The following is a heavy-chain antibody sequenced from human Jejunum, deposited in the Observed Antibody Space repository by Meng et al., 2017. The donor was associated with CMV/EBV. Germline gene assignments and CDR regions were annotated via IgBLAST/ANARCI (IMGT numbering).Heavy chain of an antibody. Sequence: VSGFSISSGYYWDWIRQAPGKGLEWIGYVFHSGATYYNPSLKSRVTMSVDTSRNQFALHLTSVTAADTAMYYCARSRSSSQYLDYWGQGVLVTVSS. CDR1: GFSISSGYY. J-gene: IGHJ4*02. CDR3: ARSRSSSQYLDY. V-gene: IGHV4-38-2*01. CDR2: VFHSGAT. D-gene: IGHD6-13*01.